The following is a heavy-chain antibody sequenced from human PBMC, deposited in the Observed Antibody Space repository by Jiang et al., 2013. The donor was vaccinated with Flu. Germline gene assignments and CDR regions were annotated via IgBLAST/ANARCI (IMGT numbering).Heavy chain of an antibody. J-gene: IGHJ4*02. CDR2: IYHSGNT. Sequence: GLVKPSETLSLTCAVSGYSVSSGFHWAWVRQPPGKGLEWIGTIYHSGNTYYNPSLKSRVTISLDTSKNQFSLKLSSVTPADTAVYYCARANNFDYWGQGTLVTVSS. D-gene: IGHD1/OR15-1a*01. CDR3: ARANNFDY. CDR1: GYSVSSGFH. V-gene: IGHV4-38-2*01.